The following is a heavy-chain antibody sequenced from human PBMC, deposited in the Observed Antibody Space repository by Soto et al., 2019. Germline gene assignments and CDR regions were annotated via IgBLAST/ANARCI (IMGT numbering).Heavy chain of an antibody. Sequence: GGSLRLSCAASGFTFSNAWMSWVRQAPGKGLEWVGRIKSKTDGGTTDYAAPVKGRFTISRDDSKNTLYLQMNSLKTEDTAVYYCTKDRAVTKVFDYWGQGNLVTVSS. CDR2: IKSKTDGGTT. CDR1: GFTFSNAW. V-gene: IGHV3-15*01. J-gene: IGHJ4*02. D-gene: IGHD4-17*01. CDR3: TKDRAVTKVFDY.